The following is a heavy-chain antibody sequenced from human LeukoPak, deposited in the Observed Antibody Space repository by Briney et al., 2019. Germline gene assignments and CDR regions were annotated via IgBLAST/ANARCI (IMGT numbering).Heavy chain of an antibody. D-gene: IGHD1-26*01. CDR1: GGSINIYY. V-gene: IGHV4-59*01. CDR2: IYYSGGT. CDR3: ARPKDWGLPDS. Sequence: SETLSLTCTVSGGSINIYYWSWIRQSPGKGLEYIGYIYYSGGTNYNPSLQNRVPISVDTSKSQFSLTLSSVTSAVTAVYYCARPKDWGLPDSWGHGTLVTVSS. J-gene: IGHJ4*01.